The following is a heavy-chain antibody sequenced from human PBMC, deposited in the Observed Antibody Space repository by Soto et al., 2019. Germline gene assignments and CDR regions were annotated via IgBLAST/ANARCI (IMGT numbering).Heavy chain of an antibody. D-gene: IGHD6-19*01. CDR2: TRQDGGQE. CDR1: GFTFSSYW. V-gene: IGHV3-7*03. Sequence: PGGSLRFSCAASGFTFSSYWMSWVRQAPGKGLEWVAHTRQDGGQEYYVDSVKGRFTISRDNAKNSLYLQMNSLRVEDTAVYYCARYPNPTVAGLPFDLWGQGTLVTVSS. J-gene: IGHJ4*02. CDR3: ARYPNPTVAGLPFDL.